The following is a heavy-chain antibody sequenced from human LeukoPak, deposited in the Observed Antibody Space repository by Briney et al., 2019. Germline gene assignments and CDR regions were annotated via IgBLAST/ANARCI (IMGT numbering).Heavy chain of an antibody. CDR3: ARRGDRICTSMNCPPHSYYYYMDV. J-gene: IGHJ6*03. CDR2: VSGKSRAI. Sequence: GGSLRLSCAASGFSFSDYGINWVRQAPGKGLEWLSFVSGKSRAIYYADSVKGRSTISRDNAKESVYLHMSSLRAEDTAVYYCARRGDRICTSMNCPPHSYYYYMDVWGKGTTVSVS. V-gene: IGHV3-48*04. D-gene: IGHD2-2*01. CDR1: GFSFSDYG.